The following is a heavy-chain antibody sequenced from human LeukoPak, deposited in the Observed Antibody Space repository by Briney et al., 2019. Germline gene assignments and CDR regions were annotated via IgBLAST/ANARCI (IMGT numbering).Heavy chain of an antibody. Sequence: SETLSLTCTVSGGSISSSSYYWGWIRQPPGKGLEWIGSIYYSGSTYYNPSLKSRVTISVDTSKNQFSLKLSSVTAADTAVYYCARPINFVCSGGSCYGVPADAFDIWGQGTMVTVSS. CDR2: IYYSGST. CDR3: ARPINFVCSGGSCYGVPADAFDI. V-gene: IGHV4-39*01. CDR1: GGSISSSSYY. D-gene: IGHD2-15*01. J-gene: IGHJ3*02.